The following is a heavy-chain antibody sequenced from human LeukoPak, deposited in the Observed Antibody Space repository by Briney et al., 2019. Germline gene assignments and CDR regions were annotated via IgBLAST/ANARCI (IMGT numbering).Heavy chain of an antibody. CDR3: AREKFFGSGANWFDP. Sequence: ASVKVSCKASGYTFTNYALHWVCQAPGQRLEWMGWINAGNGNTKYSQKFQDRVTITRDTSASTAYMELSSLRSEDTAVYYCAREKFFGSGANWFDPWGQGTLVTVSS. CDR1: GYTFTNYA. J-gene: IGHJ5*02. V-gene: IGHV1-3*01. CDR2: INAGNGNT. D-gene: IGHD3-10*01.